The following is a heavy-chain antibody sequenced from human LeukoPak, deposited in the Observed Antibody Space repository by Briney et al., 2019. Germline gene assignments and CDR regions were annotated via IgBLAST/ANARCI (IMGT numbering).Heavy chain of an antibody. J-gene: IGHJ4*02. CDR1: GFTVSSNY. V-gene: IGHV3-7*01. CDR3: SRSLDY. CDR2: INQDGSTQ. Sequence: PGGSLRLSCAASGFTVSSNYMSWVRQAPGKGMEWVANINQDGSTQYYAASVKGRFTISRDNAKSSLYLQMNILRAEDTAVYYCSRSLDYLGQGALVTVSS.